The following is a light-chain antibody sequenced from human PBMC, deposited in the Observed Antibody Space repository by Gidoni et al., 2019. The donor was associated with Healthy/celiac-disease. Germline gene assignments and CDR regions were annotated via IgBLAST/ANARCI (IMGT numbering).Light chain of an antibody. CDR2: LGS. CDR1: QSLLHSNGYNY. CDR3: MQALQTPIT. V-gene: IGKV2-28*01. J-gene: IGKJ5*01. Sequence: DIVMTQSPLSLPVTPGEPASISCRSSQSLLHSNGYNYLDWYLQKPGQSPQLLIYLGSNRASGVPDRFSGSGSGTDFTLKFSRVEAEDVGVYYCMQALQTPITFGQGTRLEI.